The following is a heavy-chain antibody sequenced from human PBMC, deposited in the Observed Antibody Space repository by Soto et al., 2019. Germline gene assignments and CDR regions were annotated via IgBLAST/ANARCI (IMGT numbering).Heavy chain of an antibody. CDR1: GGTFSSYT. J-gene: IGHJ4*02. V-gene: IGHV1-69*02. CDR3: ARTFYDILTGYPSPYDY. CDR2: IIPILGIA. D-gene: IGHD3-9*01. Sequence: ASVKVSCKASGGTFSSYTISWVRQAPGQGLEWMGRIIPILGIANYAQKFQGRVTITADKSTSTAYMELSSLRSEDTAVYYCARTFYDILTGYPSPYDYWGQGTLVTVSS.